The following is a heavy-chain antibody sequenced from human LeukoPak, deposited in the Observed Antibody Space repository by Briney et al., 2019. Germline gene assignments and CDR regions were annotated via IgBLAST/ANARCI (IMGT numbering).Heavy chain of an antibody. Sequence: GRSLRLSCAASGFTFSSYGMHWVRQPPGKGLEWVALIWYDGSNKYYADSVKGRFTISRDNSKNTVYLQMNSLRAEDTAVYYCASRRGGIVGEYWGQGTLVTVSS. CDR2: IWYDGSNK. CDR3: ASRRGGIVGEY. V-gene: IGHV3-33*01. CDR1: GFTFSSYG. J-gene: IGHJ4*02. D-gene: IGHD2-15*01.